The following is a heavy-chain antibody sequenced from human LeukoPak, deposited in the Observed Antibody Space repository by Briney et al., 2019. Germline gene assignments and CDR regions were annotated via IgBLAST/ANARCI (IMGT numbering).Heavy chain of an antibody. CDR2: IYYSGTN. V-gene: IGHV4-59*01. J-gene: IGHJ4*02. D-gene: IGHD2-15*01. CDR3: ARLLAGCPGGRCRAHFDY. Sequence: SETLSFTCSVSGDSISGNYWSWMRQPPGKGLEWIGYIYYSGTNNYNPSLKSRVTMSVDTSKNQFSLNLNSVTAADTAVYYCARLLAGCPGGRCRAHFDYWGQGTLVTVSS. CDR1: GDSISGNY.